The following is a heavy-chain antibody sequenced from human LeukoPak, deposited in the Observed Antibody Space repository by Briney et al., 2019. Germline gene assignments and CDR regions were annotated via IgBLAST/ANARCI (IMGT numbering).Heavy chain of an antibody. Sequence: GGSLRLSCAASGFTFSSYWMSWVRQAPGKGLEWVANIKQDGSEKYYVDSVRGRFTISRDKAKNSLYLQMNSLRVEDTALYYCGKDLTPGGLESWGQGTLVSVSS. V-gene: IGHV3-7*03. D-gene: IGHD3-9*01. CDR3: GKDLTPGGLES. J-gene: IGHJ4*02. CDR1: GFTFSSYW. CDR2: IKQDGSEK.